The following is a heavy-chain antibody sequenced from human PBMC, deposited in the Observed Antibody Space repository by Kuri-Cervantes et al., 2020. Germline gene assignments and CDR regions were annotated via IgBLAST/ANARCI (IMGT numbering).Heavy chain of an antibody. Sequence: SETLSLTCTVSGYSISSGYYWGWIRQPPGKGLEWIGSIYHSGSTYYNPSLKSRVTILIDKSRIQFSLKLTSVTAADTAVYYCARDDSVANYYYYGVDVWGQGTTVTVSS. J-gene: IGHJ6*02. CDR1: GYSISSGYY. V-gene: IGHV4-38-2*02. CDR2: IYHSGST. D-gene: IGHD6-19*01. CDR3: ARDDSVANYYYYGVDV.